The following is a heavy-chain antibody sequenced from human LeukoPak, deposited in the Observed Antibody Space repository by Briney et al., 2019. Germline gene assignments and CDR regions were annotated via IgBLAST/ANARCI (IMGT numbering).Heavy chain of an antibody. J-gene: IGHJ2*01. D-gene: IGHD2-21*01. Sequence: GGSLTLSCAASGFTVSTNYMNWVRQAPGKGLEWVSILYSGSDTYYADSVKGRFTISGDNSRNILFLHMNSLKAEDTAIYYCARVGDHFHWFLDLWGRGTLVAVSS. CDR3: ARVGDHFHWFLDL. CDR1: GFTVSTNY. CDR2: LYSGSDT. V-gene: IGHV3-53*01.